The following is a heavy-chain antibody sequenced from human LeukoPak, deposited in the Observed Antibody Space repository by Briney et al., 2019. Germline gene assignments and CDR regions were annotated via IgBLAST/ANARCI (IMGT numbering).Heavy chain of an antibody. CDR3: ARGVWNGDYSLALDY. V-gene: IGHV4-39*01. J-gene: IGHJ4*02. D-gene: IGHD1-1*01. CDR1: GGSISSSTYY. Sequence: KTSETLSLTCTVSGGSISSSTYYWGWIRQPPGKGLEWIGTIYYTGSTYYNPSLQSRVTISVDTSKNQFSLKLSSVTAADTAVFYCARGVWNGDYSLALDYWSQGTLVTVSS. CDR2: IYYTGST.